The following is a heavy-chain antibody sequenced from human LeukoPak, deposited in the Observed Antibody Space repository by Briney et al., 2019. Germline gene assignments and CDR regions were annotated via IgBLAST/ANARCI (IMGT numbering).Heavy chain of an antibody. CDR3: AKANLYYFDY. V-gene: IGHV3-30-3*01. CDR1: GFTFSSHA. CDR2: ISYDGSNK. D-gene: IGHD1-14*01. Sequence: GGSLRLSCAASGFTFSSHAMHWVRQAPGKGLEWVAVISYDGSNKYYADSVKGRFTISRDNSKNTLYLQMNSLRAKDTAVYYCAKANLYYFDYWGQGTLVTVSS. J-gene: IGHJ4*02.